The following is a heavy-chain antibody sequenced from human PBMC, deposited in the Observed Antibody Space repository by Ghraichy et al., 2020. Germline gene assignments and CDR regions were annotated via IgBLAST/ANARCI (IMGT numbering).Heavy chain of an antibody. J-gene: IGHJ4*02. V-gene: IGHV4-39*07. Sequence: GSLSLTCTVSGGSVSSRSYYWGWVRQPPGKGLEWIGQISYSGITYYNPALKSRVTISLDTSKNQFSLKVTSVTAADTAVYYCARYLLPGARTDSLTDFWGQGTLVTVSS. CDR3: ARYLLPGARTDSLTDF. CDR1: GGSVSSRSYY. CDR2: ISYSGIT. D-gene: IGHD1-26*01.